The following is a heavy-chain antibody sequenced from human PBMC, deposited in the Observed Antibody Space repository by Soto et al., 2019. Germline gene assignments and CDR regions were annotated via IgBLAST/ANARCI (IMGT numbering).Heavy chain of an antibody. D-gene: IGHD1-26*01. CDR2: IYHSGYT. Sequence: SETLSLTCIVSGGSISSGGYYWTWIRRHPGKGLEWIAYIYHSGYTFYNPSLKSRVTMSVDTSKNQFSLKLRSVTAADTAVYYCAKWEGLGSDYYYYAMDVWGQGTTVTVSS. CDR1: GGSISSGGYY. CDR3: AKWEGLGSDYYYYAMDV. J-gene: IGHJ6*02. V-gene: IGHV4-31*03.